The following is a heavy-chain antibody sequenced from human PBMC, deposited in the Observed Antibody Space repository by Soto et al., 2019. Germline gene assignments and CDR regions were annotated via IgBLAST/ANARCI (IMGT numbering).Heavy chain of an antibody. CDR1: GFSLSTSGVG. V-gene: IGHV2-5*02. J-gene: IGHJ4*02. Sequence: QITLKESGPTLVKPTQTLTLTCTFSGFSLSTSGVGVGWIRQPPGKALEWLALIYWDDDKRYSPSLKSRLTTTKDPSKNQVVLTMTNMDPVDTATYYCARPMTTEGYFDYWGQGTLVTVSS. CDR3: ARPMTTEGYFDY. D-gene: IGHD4-17*01. CDR2: IYWDDDK.